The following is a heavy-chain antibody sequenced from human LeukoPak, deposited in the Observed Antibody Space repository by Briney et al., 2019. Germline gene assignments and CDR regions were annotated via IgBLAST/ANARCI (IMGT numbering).Heavy chain of an antibody. J-gene: IGHJ4*02. Sequence: GGSLRLSCAASGFTFSSYAMSWFRQAPGKGLEWVGFIRSKAYGGTTEYAASVKGRFTISRDDSKSIAYLQMNSLKTEDTAVYYCTSYYDSSGYVADYWGQGTLVTVSS. CDR2: IRSKAYGGTT. CDR1: GFTFSSYA. D-gene: IGHD3-22*01. CDR3: TSYYDSSGYVADY. V-gene: IGHV3-49*03.